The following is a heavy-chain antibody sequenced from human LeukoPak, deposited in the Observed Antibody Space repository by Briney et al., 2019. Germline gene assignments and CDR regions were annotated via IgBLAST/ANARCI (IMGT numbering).Heavy chain of an antibody. Sequence: SETLSLTCAVSGDSISSSHWWSWVRQSPGKWLEWIGEIYRSGNTNYNPSLKSRAAISLDKSSNQFSLKLSSVTAADTAVYYCANSIDFDYGDYYFDYWGQGALVTISS. J-gene: IGHJ4*02. V-gene: IGHV4-4*02. CDR3: ANSIDFDYGDYYFDY. CDR1: GDSISSSHW. D-gene: IGHD4-17*01. CDR2: IYRSGNT.